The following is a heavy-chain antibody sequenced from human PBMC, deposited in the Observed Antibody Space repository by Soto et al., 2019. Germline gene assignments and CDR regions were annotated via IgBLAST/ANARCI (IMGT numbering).Heavy chain of an antibody. CDR2: ILYDGKKN. J-gene: IGHJ6*02. CDR3: AKDEVLVEVVARDYYGMDV. V-gene: IGHV3-30*18. D-gene: IGHD2-15*01. Sequence: QVQLVESGGGVVQPGRSLRLSCAASGFTFSSYGMHWVRQAPGKGLEWVAFILYDGKKNYYADSVKGRFTISRDNSKNTLYLQMYSLRAEDTAVYYCAKDEVLVEVVARDYYGMDVWGQGTTVTVSS. CDR1: GFTFSSYG.